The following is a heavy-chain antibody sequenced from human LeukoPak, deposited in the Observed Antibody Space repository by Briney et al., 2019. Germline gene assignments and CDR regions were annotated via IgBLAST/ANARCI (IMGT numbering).Heavy chain of an antibody. CDR2: IRYDGTKT. CDR3: AKDHTDIVVVPAAIHPPLPTKNEHMH. V-gene: IGHV3-30*02. D-gene: IGHD2-2*02. CDR1: GFMFSNFG. J-gene: IGHJ4*02. Sequence: GGSLRLSCAASGFMFSNFGHHWVRQAPGKGLEWVSFIRYDGTKTYYADSVKGRFTISKDNSKNTLYLQMNSLRAEDTAVYYCAKDHTDIVVVPAAIHPPLPTKNEHMHWGQGTLVTVFS.